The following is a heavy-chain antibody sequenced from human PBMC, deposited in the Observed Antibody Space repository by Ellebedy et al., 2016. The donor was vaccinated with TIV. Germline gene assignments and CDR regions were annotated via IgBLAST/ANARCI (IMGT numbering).Heavy chain of an antibody. D-gene: IGHD5-12*01. CDR3: ARGYDPFDF. CDR2: ISGGGGST. V-gene: IGHV3-23*01. Sequence: GGSLRLSXAVSGFTFSNYAMSWVRQAPGKGLEWVSGISGGGGSTYYADSVKGRFTISRDNSKNTLYLQMNSLRAEDTAVYYCARGYDPFDFWGQGTQVTVSS. CDR1: GFTFSNYA. J-gene: IGHJ4*02.